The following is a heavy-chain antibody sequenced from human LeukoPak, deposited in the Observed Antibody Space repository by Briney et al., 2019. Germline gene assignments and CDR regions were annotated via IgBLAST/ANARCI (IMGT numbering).Heavy chain of an antibody. V-gene: IGHV4-38-2*02. J-gene: IGHJ3*02. CDR3: ARDPYYDILTGYLIRGAFDI. Sequence: SETLSLTCTVSGYSISSGHYWGWIRQTPGKGLEWIANIYQSGNTYYTPSLESRLGMSLDTSKNQFSLKLGSVTAADTAVYYFARDPYYDILTGYLIRGAFDIWGLGTVVTVSS. CDR2: IYQSGNT. D-gene: IGHD3-9*01. CDR1: GYSISSGHY.